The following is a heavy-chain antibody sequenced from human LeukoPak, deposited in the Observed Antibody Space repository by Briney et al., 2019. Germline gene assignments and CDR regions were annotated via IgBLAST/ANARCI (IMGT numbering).Heavy chain of an antibody. J-gene: IGHJ5*02. CDR2: IYHSGST. CDR1: GGSISSGGYS. Sequence: PSQTLSLTCAVSGGSISSGGYSWSWIRQPPGKGLEWIGYIYHSGSTYYNPSLKSRVTISVDRSKNQFSLKLSSVTAADTAVYYCARERVDSGYALGSWLDPWGQGTLVTVSS. V-gene: IGHV4-30-2*01. CDR3: ARERVDSGYALGSWLDP. D-gene: IGHD5-12*01.